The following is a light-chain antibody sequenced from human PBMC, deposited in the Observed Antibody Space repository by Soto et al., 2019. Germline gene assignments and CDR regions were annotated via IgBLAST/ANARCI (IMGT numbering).Light chain of an antibody. Sequence: EIVLTQSPATLSLSPGERATLSCRASQSVSSYLAWYQQKPGQAPRLLIYDAFNRATGIPARFSGSGSGTEFTLTISSLEPEDFAVYYCHQRSNWLWTFGQGSQVEIK. CDR3: HQRSNWLWT. J-gene: IGKJ1*01. CDR1: QSVSSY. V-gene: IGKV3-11*01. CDR2: DAF.